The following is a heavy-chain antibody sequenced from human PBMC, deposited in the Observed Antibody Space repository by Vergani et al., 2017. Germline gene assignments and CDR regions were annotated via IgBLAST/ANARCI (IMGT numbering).Heavy chain of an antibody. CDR1: GGSISSYY. D-gene: IGHD3-3*01. V-gene: IGHV4-59*01. Sequence: QVQLQESGPGLVKPSETLSLTCTVSGGSISSYYWSWIRQPPGKGLEWIGYIYYSGSTNYNPSLKSRVTISVDTSKNQFSLKLSSVTAADTAVYYCARGGSIFYFWSGYRRGYYYYYMDVWGKGTTVTVSS. J-gene: IGHJ6*03. CDR2: IYYSGST. CDR3: ARGGSIFYFWSGYRRGYYYYYMDV.